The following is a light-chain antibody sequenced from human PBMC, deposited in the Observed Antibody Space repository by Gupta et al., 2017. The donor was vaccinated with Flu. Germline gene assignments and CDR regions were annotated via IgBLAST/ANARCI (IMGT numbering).Light chain of an antibody. V-gene: IGLV1-36*01. CDR3: GAWDDSLNGYV. J-gene: IGLJ1*01. CDR2: YDD. CDR1: NSNIGKHV. Sequence: RVTISCSGSNSNIGKHVVNWYQQLPGEAPKLLIYYDDLLSSGVPERFSASKSGTSASLAISVLQSEDEADYYCGAWDDSLNGYVFGTGTQVSVL.